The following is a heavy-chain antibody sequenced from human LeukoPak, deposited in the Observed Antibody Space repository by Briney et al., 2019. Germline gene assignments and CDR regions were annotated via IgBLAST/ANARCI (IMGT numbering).Heavy chain of an antibody. V-gene: IGHV7-4-1*02. CDR1: GGTFSSYA. J-gene: IGHJ5*02. D-gene: IGHD3-22*01. CDR3: ARVRYDSSGYQLDP. CDR2: INTNTGNP. Sequence: ASVKVSCKASGGTFSSYAISWVRQAPGQGLEWMGWINTNTGNPTYAQGFTGRFVFSLDTSVSTAYLQISSLKAEDTAVYYCARVRYDSSGYQLDPWGQGTLVTVSS.